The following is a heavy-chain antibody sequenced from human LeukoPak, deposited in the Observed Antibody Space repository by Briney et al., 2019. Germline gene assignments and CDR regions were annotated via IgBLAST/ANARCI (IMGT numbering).Heavy chain of an antibody. CDR2: IYYSGST. Sequence: SETLSLTCAVYGGSFSGYYWGWIRQPPGKGLEWIGSIYYSGSTYYNPSLKSRVTISVDTSKNQFSLKLSSVTAADTAVYYCARDSRPYYDILTGYYRGGWFDPWGQGTLVTVSS. CDR1: GGSFSGYY. D-gene: IGHD3-9*01. CDR3: ARDSRPYYDILTGYYRGGWFDP. J-gene: IGHJ5*02. V-gene: IGHV4-34*01.